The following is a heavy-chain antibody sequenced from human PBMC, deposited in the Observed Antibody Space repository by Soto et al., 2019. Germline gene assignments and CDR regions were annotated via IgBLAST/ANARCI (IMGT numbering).Heavy chain of an antibody. CDR2: IIPIFGTA. Sequence: ASVKVSCKASGGTFSSYAISWVRQAPGQGLEWMGGIIPIFGTANYAQKFQGRVTITADESTSTAYMELSSLRSEDTAVYYCARALRGNILWEGYPGYYFDYWGQGTLVTVSS. V-gene: IGHV1-69*13. J-gene: IGHJ4*02. CDR1: GGTFSSYA. CDR3: ARALRGNILWEGYPGYYFDY. D-gene: IGHD3-16*01.